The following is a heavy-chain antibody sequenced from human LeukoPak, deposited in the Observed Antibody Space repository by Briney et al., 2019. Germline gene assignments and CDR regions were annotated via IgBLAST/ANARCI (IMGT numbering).Heavy chain of an antibody. V-gene: IGHV3-23*01. CDR2: ISGSGGST. D-gene: IGHD3-10*01. J-gene: IGHJ4*02. CDR3: AKGDVSLWFGELPEDY. Sequence: GGSLRFSCAASGFTFSSYAMSWVRQAPGKGLEWVSAISGSGGSTYYADSVKGRFTISRDNSKNTLYLQMNSLRAEDTAVYYCAKGDVSLWFGELPEDYWGQGTLVTVSS. CDR1: GFTFSSYA.